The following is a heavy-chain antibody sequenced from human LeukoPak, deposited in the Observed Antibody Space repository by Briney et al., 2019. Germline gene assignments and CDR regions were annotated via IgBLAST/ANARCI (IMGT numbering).Heavy chain of an antibody. CDR1: GGSISSYY. CDR2: IYYSGRT. Sequence: SETLSLTCTVSGGSISSYYWSWIRQPPGKGLEWIGYIYYSGRTKYNASLKSRVTISADTSKNQFSLKLSSVTAADTAVYYCARLDEGSNNWFDPWGQGTLVTVSS. J-gene: IGHJ5*02. CDR3: ARLDEGSNNWFDP. D-gene: IGHD3-10*01. V-gene: IGHV4-59*08.